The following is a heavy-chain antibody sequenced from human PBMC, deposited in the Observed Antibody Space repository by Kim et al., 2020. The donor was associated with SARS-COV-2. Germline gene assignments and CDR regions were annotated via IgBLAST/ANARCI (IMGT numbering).Heavy chain of an antibody. CDR2: INHSGST. V-gene: IGHV4-34*01. Sequence: SETLSLTCAVYGGSFSGYYWSWIRQPPGKGLEWIGEINHSGSTNYNPSLKSRVTISVDTSKNQFSLKLSSVTAADTAVYYCARGAYGDYVGGALVAHWQDYWGQGTLVTVSS. CDR3: ARGAYGDYVGGALVAHWQDY. D-gene: IGHD4-17*01. CDR1: GGSFSGYY. J-gene: IGHJ4*02.